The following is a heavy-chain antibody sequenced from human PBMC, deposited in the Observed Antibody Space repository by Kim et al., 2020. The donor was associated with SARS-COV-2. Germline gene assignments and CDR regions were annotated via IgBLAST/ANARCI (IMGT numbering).Heavy chain of an antibody. V-gene: IGHV4-39*07. CDR3: ARVLRYGDYEDY. CDR2: IYYSGST. CDR1: GGSISSSSYY. D-gene: IGHD4-17*01. Sequence: SETLSLTCTVSGGSISSSSYYWGWIRQPPGKGLEWIGSIYYSGSTYYNPSLKSRVTISVDTSKNQFSLKLSSVTAADTAVYYCARVLRYGDYEDYWGQGTLVTVSS. J-gene: IGHJ4*02.